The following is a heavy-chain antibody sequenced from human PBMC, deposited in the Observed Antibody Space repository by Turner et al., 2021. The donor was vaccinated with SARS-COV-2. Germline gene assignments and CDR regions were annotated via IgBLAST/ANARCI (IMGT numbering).Heavy chain of an antibody. D-gene: IGHD3-10*01. V-gene: IGHV4-39*01. Sequence: QMQQQASAARLLQPQATLSCTCTVPSTPSSISSYYWGWVRQPAGKGLGSSGRIYYSGGTYYIPSLRSRVTISVDTSKNQFSLKLSSVTAADKAVYYCARLPVGYDGSGSYYHYGMDVWGQGTTVTVSS. CDR1: STPSSISSYY. CDR3: ARLPVGYDGSGSYYHYGMDV. J-gene: IGHJ6*02. CDR2: IYYSGGT.